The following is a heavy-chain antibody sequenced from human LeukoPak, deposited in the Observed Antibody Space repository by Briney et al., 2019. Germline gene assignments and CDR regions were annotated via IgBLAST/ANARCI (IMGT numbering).Heavy chain of an antibody. V-gene: IGHV4-59*01. CDR2: IKYNGST. Sequence: SGTLSLTCSVSGGSISSYYWSWIRQPPGKGLEYMGYIKYNGSTKYNPSLKSRVIISVDTSKDQFSLNLTSVPAAGTAVYYCARLKCISTTCPSRYVMDVWGQGTTVTVSS. J-gene: IGHJ6*02. CDR1: GGSISSYY. CDR3: ARLKCISTTCPSRYVMDV. D-gene: IGHD2-2*01.